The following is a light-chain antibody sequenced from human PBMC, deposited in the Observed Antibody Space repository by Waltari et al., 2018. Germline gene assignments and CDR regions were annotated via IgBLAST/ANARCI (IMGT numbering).Light chain of an antibody. J-gene: IGKJ1*01. V-gene: IGKV1-8*01. CDR3: QQYYSYPRT. CDR2: AAS. CDR1: QGMSSN. Sequence: LRMTQSPSSLPASPADSVTLTCRASQGMSSNIAWYQQKPGKAPKLLIYAASTWQSGVPYRFSGSGSGTDFTLTISCLQSEDFATYYCQQYYSYPRTFGQGTKVEIK.